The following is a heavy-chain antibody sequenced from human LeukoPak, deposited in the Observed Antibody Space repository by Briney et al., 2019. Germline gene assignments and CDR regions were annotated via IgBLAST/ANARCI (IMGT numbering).Heavy chain of an antibody. D-gene: IGHD3-10*01. CDR1: GFSFDDYG. Sequence: GGSLRLSCAASGFSFDDYGMSWVRQAPGKGLEWVSLISWDGGSTYYADSVKGRFTISRDNSKNSLYLQMNSLRTEDTALYYCGKGDTDYYGSGSPTAASIDYWGQGTLVTVSS. CDR2: ISWDGGST. CDR3: GKGDTDYYGSGSPTAASIDY. J-gene: IGHJ4*02. V-gene: IGHV3-43*01.